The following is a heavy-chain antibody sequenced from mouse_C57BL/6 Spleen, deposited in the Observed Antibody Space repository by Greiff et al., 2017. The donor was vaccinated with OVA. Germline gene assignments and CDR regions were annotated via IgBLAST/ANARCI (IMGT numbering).Heavy chain of an antibody. J-gene: IGHJ1*03. CDR2: IYPGSGNT. CDR1: GYSFTSYY. Sequence: VKLQESGPELVKPGASVKISCKASGYSFTSYYIHWVKQRPGQGLEWIGWIYPGSGNTKYNEKFKGKATLTADTSSSTAYMQLSSLTSEDSAVYYCARVLPPSFDVWGTGTTVTVSS. V-gene: IGHV1-66*01. D-gene: IGHD1-1*01. CDR3: ARVLPPSFDV.